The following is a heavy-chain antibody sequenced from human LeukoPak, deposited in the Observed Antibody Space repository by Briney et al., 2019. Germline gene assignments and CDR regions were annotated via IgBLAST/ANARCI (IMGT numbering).Heavy chain of an antibody. CDR1: GYSFTSYW. CDR3: ARQAGSGSWGGPFDI. D-gene: IGHD2-15*01. Sequence: KNGESLKISCQGSGYSFTSYWIGWVRQMPGKGLEWMGIIYPGDSDARYSPSFQGQVTFSADKSISTAYLQWSSLKASDTAKYYCARQAGSGSWGGPFDIWGQGTMVTVSS. CDR2: IYPGDSDA. J-gene: IGHJ3*02. V-gene: IGHV5-51*01.